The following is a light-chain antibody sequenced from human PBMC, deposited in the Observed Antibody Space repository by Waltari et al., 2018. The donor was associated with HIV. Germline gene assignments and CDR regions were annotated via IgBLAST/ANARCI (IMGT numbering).Light chain of an antibody. Sequence: QSALTQPRSVSGSPGQSVTISCTGTSSDVGGYNYVSWYQHHPNKGPKLLIYDVNKRPSGDPDRFSVSKSGNTASLTISGLQAEDEADYYCCSYADTYFVLFGGRTKLTVL. J-gene: IGLJ2*01. V-gene: IGLV2-11*01. CDR1: SSDVGGYNY. CDR2: DVN. CDR3: CSYADTYFVL.